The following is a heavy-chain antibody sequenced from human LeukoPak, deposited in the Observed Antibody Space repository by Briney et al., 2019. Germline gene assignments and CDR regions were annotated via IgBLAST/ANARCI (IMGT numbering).Heavy chain of an antibody. CDR3: ARDGRFLEWLPAGY. V-gene: IGHV3-20*04. CDR1: GFTFDDYG. Sequence: GGSLRLSCAASGFTFDDYGMSWVRQAPGKGLEWVSGINWNGGSTGYADSVKGRFTISRDNAKNSLYLQMHSLRAEDTALYYCARDGRFLEWLPAGYWGQGTLVTVSP. J-gene: IGHJ4*02. CDR2: INWNGGST. D-gene: IGHD3-3*01.